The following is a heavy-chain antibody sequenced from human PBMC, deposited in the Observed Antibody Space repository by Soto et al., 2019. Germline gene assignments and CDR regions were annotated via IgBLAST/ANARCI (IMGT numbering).Heavy chain of an antibody. Sequence: QLQLQESGPGLAKPSETLSLTCTVSGGSISSSSSYWGWIRQPPGKGLEWVGSIYYLGNTYYNPSLGGRVSISVDPSKNQFSPKLTSVTAADTAVFYCAGLFAYVSSGYRLNYSRQGTLVTVSS. CDR2: IYYLGNT. J-gene: IGHJ4*02. V-gene: IGHV4-39*01. CDR3: AGLFAYVSSGYRLNY. D-gene: IGHD3-22*01. CDR1: GGSISSSSSY.